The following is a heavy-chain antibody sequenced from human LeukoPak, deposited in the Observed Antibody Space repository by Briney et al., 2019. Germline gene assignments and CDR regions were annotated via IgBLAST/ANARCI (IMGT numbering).Heavy chain of an antibody. V-gene: IGHV4-39*07. CDR1: GGSISSSSYY. Sequence: PSETLSLTCTVSGGSISSSSYYWGRIRQPPGKGLEWIGSIYYSGSTYYNPSLKSRVTISVDTSKNQFSLKLSSVTAADTAVYYCARAPATYIAAAGYYFDYWGQGTLVTVSS. J-gene: IGHJ4*02. CDR2: IYYSGST. D-gene: IGHD6-13*01. CDR3: ARAPATYIAAAGYYFDY.